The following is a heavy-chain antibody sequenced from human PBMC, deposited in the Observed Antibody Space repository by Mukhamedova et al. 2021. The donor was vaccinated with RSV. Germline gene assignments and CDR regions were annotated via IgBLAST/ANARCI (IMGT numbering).Heavy chain of an antibody. CDR2: IYPGDSDT. D-gene: IGHD3-9*01. V-gene: IGHV5-51*01. Sequence: GLESMGIIYPGDSDTRYSPFFQGQVTISADKSISTAYLQWSSLKASDTAMFYCASQGGPGITIGYWVQGTAVTVSS. J-gene: IGHJ4*02. CDR3: ASQGGPGITIGY.